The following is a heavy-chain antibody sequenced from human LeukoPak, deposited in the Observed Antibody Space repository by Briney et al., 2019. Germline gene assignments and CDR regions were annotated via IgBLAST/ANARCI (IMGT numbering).Heavy chain of an antibody. V-gene: IGHV3-23*01. Sequence: PGGSLRLSCAASGFTFSSYAMSWVRQAPGKGLEWVSAISGSGGSTYYADSVKGRFTISRDNSKNTLYLQMNSLRAEDTAVYYCAKYCSCTSCYYYYGMDVWGQGTTVTVSS. D-gene: IGHD2-2*01. CDR2: ISGSGGST. CDR3: AKYCSCTSCYYYYGMDV. J-gene: IGHJ6*02. CDR1: GFTFSSYA.